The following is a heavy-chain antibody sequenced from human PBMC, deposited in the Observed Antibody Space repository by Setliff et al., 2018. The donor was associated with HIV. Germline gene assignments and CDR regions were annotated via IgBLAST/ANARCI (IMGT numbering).Heavy chain of an antibody. J-gene: IGHJ4*02. D-gene: IGHD2-21*02. CDR1: GYDFSSYS. V-gene: IGHV1-18*04. CDR2: ISGLTGEV. Sequence: ASVKVSCKASGYDFSSYSMMWVRQTPGQGLEWLGWISGLTGEVRLAKEFQGRVTLTTSAYTAYMELKSLRSEDRGVYYCARGGLGFLDWCLPDSWGQGTRVTVS. CDR3: ARGGLGFLDWCLPDS.